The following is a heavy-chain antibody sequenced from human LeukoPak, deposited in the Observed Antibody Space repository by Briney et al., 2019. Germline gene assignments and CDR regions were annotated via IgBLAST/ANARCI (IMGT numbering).Heavy chain of an antibody. D-gene: IGHD2/OR15-2a*01. CDR3: ARVRGTFETD. V-gene: IGHV4-59*01. Sequence: SETLSLTCTVSGASISTYYWSWIRQPPGQGLEWIGYLYYSGSTTYSHSLKSRVTMSVDTSKSQFFLKLNSVTAADTAIYYCARVRGTFETDWGQGTLVTVSS. J-gene: IGHJ1*01. CDR2: LYYSGST. CDR1: GASISTYY.